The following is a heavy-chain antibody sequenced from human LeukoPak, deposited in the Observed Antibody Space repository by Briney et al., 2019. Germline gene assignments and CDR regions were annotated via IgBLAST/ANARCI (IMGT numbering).Heavy chain of an antibody. Sequence: PGGSLRLSCAASGFTFSSYEMNWVCQAPGKGLEWVSYISSSGSTIYYADSVKGRFTISRDNAKNSLYLEMNSLRAEDTAVYYCARDQRQDYYDSSAHSDYWGQGTLVTVSS. CDR1: GFTFSSYE. CDR2: ISSSGSTI. CDR3: ARDQRQDYYDSSAHSDY. V-gene: IGHV3-48*03. J-gene: IGHJ4*02. D-gene: IGHD3-22*01.